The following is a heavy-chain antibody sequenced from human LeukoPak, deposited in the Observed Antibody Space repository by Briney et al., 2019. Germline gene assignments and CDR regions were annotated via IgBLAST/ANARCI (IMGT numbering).Heavy chain of an antibody. Sequence: SVKVSCKASGGTFSSYAISWVRQAPGQGLEWMGGIIPIFGTANYAQKFQGRVTITADESTSTAYMELSSLRSEDTAVYYCARGAQERDYYDSSGYPGGDYFDYWGQGTLVTVSS. CDR2: IIPIFGTA. CDR1: GGTFSSYA. J-gene: IGHJ4*02. CDR3: ARGAQERDYYDSSGYPGGDYFDY. D-gene: IGHD3-22*01. V-gene: IGHV1-69*13.